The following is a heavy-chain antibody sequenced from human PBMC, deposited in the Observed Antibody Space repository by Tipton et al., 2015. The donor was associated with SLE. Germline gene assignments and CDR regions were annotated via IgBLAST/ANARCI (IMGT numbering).Heavy chain of an antibody. CDR2: LDYTGPT. V-gene: IGHV4-61*01. CDR3: ARVGLYCGGDCYSYFDF. J-gene: IGHJ4*02. D-gene: IGHD2-21*02. CDR1: GGSISSGTYY. Sequence: LRLSCTVSGGSISSGTYYWSWIRQPPGKGLEWIGYLDYTGPTNYNPSLKSRVTISADTSKNQFSLKLSFVTAADTAVYYCARVGLYCGGDCYSYFDFWGQGTLVTVSS.